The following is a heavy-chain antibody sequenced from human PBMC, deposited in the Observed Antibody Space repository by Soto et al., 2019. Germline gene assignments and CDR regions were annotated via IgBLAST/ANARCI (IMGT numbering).Heavy chain of an antibody. CDR3: AREKTDTSSSRGVFDY. CDR1: DGPIGSYY. Sequence: SETLSLTCTVSDGPIGSYYWSWIRQPAGKGLEWIGRIYRSGSTSYNPSLKSRLTMSVDTSKNQFSLELNSVTAADTAVYFCAREKTDTSSSRGVFDYWGQGVLVTVSS. V-gene: IGHV4-4*07. J-gene: IGHJ4*02. D-gene: IGHD6-6*01. CDR2: IYRSGST.